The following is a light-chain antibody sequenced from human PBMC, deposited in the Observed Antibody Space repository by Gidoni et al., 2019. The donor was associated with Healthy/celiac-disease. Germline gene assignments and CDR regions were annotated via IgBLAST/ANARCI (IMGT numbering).Light chain of an antibody. CDR1: QSVSSY. CDR2: NAS. CDR3: QQRNNWQLT. J-gene: IGKJ4*01. V-gene: IGKV3-11*01. Sequence: EFVFTQPPATQSLSPGERAPLSCRASQSVSSYFAWYQQKPGQAPRLLIDNASNRATGLSARFSGSGSGTGCTLTISSLEPEDCAVYYCQQRNNWQLTFGGGTKVEIK.